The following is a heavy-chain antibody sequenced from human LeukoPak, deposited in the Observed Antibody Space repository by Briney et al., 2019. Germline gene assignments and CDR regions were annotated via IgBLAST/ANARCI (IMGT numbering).Heavy chain of an antibody. D-gene: IGHD3-10*01. CDR1: GGSISSSSSY. V-gene: IGHV4-39*01. Sequence: SETLSLTCTVSGGSISSSSSYWGWIRQPPGKGLEWIGSIYYSGSTYYNPSLKSRVTISVDTSKNQFSLKLSSVTAADTAVYYCARHRSAPILLWRWFDPWGQGTLVTVSS. CDR3: ARHRSAPILLWRWFDP. J-gene: IGHJ5*02. CDR2: IYYSGST.